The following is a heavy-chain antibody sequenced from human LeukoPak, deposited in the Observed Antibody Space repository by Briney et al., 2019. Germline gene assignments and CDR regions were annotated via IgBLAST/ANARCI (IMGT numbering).Heavy chain of an antibody. CDR3: ARGSYGGNSFDY. CDR2: ISYDGSNK. V-gene: IGHV3-30-3*01. J-gene: IGHJ4*02. D-gene: IGHD4-23*01. Sequence: PGGSLRLSCAASGFTFSSYAMHWVRQAPGKGLEWVAVISYDGSNKYYADSVEGRFTISRDNSKNTLYLQMNSLRAEDTAVYYCARGSYGGNSFDYWGQGTLVTVSS. CDR1: GFTFSSYA.